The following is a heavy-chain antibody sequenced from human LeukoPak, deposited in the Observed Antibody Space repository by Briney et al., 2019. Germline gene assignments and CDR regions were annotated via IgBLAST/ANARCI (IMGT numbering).Heavy chain of an antibody. V-gene: IGHV3-21*01. J-gene: IGHJ4*02. CDR2: ISSSSSYI. CDR1: GFTFSSYS. CDR3: ATSNNFNEYSSSWYGYSSGWYYFDY. D-gene: IGHD6-13*01. Sequence: GGSLRLSCAASGFTFSSYSMNWVRQAPGKGLEWVSSISSSSSYIYYADSVKGRFTISRDNAKNSLYLQMNSLRAEDTAVYYCATSNNFNEYSSSWYGYSSGWYYFDYWGQGTLVTVSS.